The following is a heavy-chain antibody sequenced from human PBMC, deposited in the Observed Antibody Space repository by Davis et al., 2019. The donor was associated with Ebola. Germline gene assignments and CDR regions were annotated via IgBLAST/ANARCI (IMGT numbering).Heavy chain of an antibody. D-gene: IGHD2-15*01. CDR2: ISSSSSYI. Sequence: GESLKISCAASGFTFSSYSMNWVRQAPGKGLEWVSSISSSSSYIYYADSVKGRFTISRDNAKNSLYLQMNSLRAEDTAVYYCARGIVVVVAATRGSWFDPWGQGTLVTVSS. CDR1: GFTFSSYS. V-gene: IGHV3-21*01. CDR3: ARGIVVVVAATRGSWFDP. J-gene: IGHJ5*02.